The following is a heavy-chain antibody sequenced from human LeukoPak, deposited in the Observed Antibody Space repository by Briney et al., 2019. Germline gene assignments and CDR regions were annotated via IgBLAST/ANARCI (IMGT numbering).Heavy chain of an antibody. Sequence: PGRSLRLSCTASGFTFGDYAMSWFRQAPGKGLEWVSYISFSVNTKYYGDSVKGRFTISRDNAKNSLYLHMDSLRAEDTAVYYCARGAYSSGWAYFDHWGQGTLVTVSS. CDR2: ISFSVNTK. CDR1: GFTFGDYA. CDR3: ARGAYSSGWAYFDH. J-gene: IGHJ4*02. V-gene: IGHV3-11*04. D-gene: IGHD6-19*01.